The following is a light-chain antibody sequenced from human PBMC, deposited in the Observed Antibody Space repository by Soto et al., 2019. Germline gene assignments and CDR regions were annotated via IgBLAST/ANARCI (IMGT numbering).Light chain of an antibody. V-gene: IGKV3-20*01. J-gene: IGKJ1*01. CDR3: QQYGSTPWT. CDR2: AAS. Sequence: EIVLTQSPGTLSLSPGERATLSCRASQSVSSSYLAWYQQKPGQAPRLLIYAASTRATGIPDRFSGSGSGTDCTLTISRLEPEDFAVYYCQQYGSTPWTFGRGTKVEIK. CDR1: QSVSSSY.